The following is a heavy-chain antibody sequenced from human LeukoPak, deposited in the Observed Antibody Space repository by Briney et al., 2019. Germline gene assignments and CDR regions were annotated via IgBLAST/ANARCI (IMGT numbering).Heavy chain of an antibody. D-gene: IGHD3-3*01. CDR2: ISYDGSNK. CDR3: ARGAIFGVVIIYYGMDV. CDR1: GFTFSSYA. Sequence: PGGSLRLSCAASGFTFSSYAMHWVRQAPGKGLEWVAVISYDGSNKYYADSVKGRFTISRDNSKNTLYLQMNSLRAEDTAVYYCARGAIFGVVIIYYGMDVRGQGTTVTVSS. V-gene: IGHV3-30-3*01. J-gene: IGHJ6*02.